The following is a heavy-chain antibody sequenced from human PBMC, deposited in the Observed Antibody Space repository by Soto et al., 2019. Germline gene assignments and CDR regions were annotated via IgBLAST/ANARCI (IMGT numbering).Heavy chain of an antibody. V-gene: IGHV4-30-2*01. CDR3: AGNKKWLLLDY. CDR1: GGSISSVCYS. J-gene: IGHJ4*02. Sequence: SETLSLTCAVYGGSISSVCYSWSWIRQPPGKGLEWIGYIYHSGSTYYNPSLKSRVTISVDRSKNQFSLKLSSVTAADTAVYYCAGNKKWLLLDYWGQGTLVTVSS. CDR2: IYHSGST. D-gene: IGHD3-22*01.